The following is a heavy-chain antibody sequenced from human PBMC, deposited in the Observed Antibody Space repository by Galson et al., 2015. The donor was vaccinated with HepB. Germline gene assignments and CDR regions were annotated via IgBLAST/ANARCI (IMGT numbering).Heavy chain of an antibody. CDR3: ARVGYDFWSGYYYYYYYYMDV. J-gene: IGHJ6*03. CDR2: MNPNSGNT. V-gene: IGHV1-8*01. Sequence: SVKVSCKASGYTFTSYDINWVRQATGQGLEWMGWMNPNSGNTGYAQKFQGRVTMTRNTSISTAYMELSSLRSEDTAVYYCARVGYDFWSGYYYYYYYYMDVWGQGTMVTVSS. D-gene: IGHD3-3*01. CDR1: GYTFTSYD.